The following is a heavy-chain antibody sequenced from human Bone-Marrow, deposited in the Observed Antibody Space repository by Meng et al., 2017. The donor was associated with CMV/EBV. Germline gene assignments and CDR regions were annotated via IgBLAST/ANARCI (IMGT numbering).Heavy chain of an antibody. CDR2: ISYDGSNK. CDR3: ARDPGRFLEYYYGMDV. D-gene: IGHD3-3*01. CDR1: GFTFSSYA. J-gene: IGHJ6*02. V-gene: IGHV3-30*04. Sequence: GESLKISCAASGFTFSSYAMHWVRQAPGKGLEWVAVISYDGSNKYYADSVKGRFTISRDNSKNTLYLQMNSLRAEDTAVYYCARDPGRFLEYYYGMDVWGQRTTVTVSS.